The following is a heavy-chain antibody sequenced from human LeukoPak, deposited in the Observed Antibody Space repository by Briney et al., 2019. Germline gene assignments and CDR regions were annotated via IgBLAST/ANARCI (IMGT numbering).Heavy chain of an antibody. Sequence: GGSLRLSCAASEFTFSDYYMSWIRQAPGKGLEWVSYISSSGSTIYYADSVKGRFTISRDNAKNSLYLQMNSLRAEDTAVYYCARAEEGYSPRIGGFDIWGQGTMVTVSS. D-gene: IGHD5-24*01. V-gene: IGHV3-11*01. CDR1: EFTFSDYY. CDR3: ARAEEGYSPRIGGFDI. J-gene: IGHJ3*02. CDR2: ISSSGSTI.